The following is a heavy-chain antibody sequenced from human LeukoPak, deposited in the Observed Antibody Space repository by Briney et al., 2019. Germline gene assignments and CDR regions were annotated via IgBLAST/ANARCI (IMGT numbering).Heavy chain of an antibody. CDR3: ARGGDFWSGYYGYYFDY. CDR1: GYTFTSYD. J-gene: IGHJ4*02. CDR2: ISAYNGNT. D-gene: IGHD3-3*01. Sequence: ASVKVSCKASGYTFTSYDINWVRQATGQGLEWMGWISAYNGNTNYAQKLQGRVTMTTDTSTSTAYMELRSLRSDDTAVYYCARGGDFWSGYYGYYFDYWGQGTLVTVSS. V-gene: IGHV1-18*01.